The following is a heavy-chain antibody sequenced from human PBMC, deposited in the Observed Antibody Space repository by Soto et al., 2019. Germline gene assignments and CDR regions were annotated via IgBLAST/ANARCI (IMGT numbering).Heavy chain of an antibody. J-gene: IGHJ5*02. CDR3: GRGGGYMGASWFDT. Sequence: QVQLVESGGGVVQPGRSLRLSCTASGFTFRNDAMHWVRQAPGKGLEWVAVISYDATNQYYADSVQGRFTISRDNFKNSLHAKMKRLRPEDTALYYWGRGGGYMGASWFDTWGQGTLVAVSS. V-gene: IGHV3-30-3*01. CDR1: GFTFRNDA. CDR2: ISYDATNQ. D-gene: IGHD5-12*01.